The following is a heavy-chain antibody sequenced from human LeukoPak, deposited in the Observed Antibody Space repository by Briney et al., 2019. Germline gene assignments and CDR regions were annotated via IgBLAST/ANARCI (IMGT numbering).Heavy chain of an antibody. V-gene: IGHV4-31*03. CDR3: ARTSSTSYFRFDP. Sequence: SETLSLTCTVSGGSISSGGYYWSWIRQHPGKGLEWIGYIYYGGSTYYNPSLKSRVTISVDTSKNQFSLKLSSVTAADTAVYYCARTSSTSYFRFDPRGQGTLVTVSS. CDR2: IYYGGST. D-gene: IGHD2-2*01. CDR1: GGSISSGGYY. J-gene: IGHJ5*02.